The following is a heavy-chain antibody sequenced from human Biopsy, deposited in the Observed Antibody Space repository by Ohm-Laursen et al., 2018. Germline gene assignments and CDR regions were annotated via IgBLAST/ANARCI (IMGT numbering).Heavy chain of an antibody. CDR3: GNEVHGRDY. V-gene: IGHV4-34*08. Sequence: SQTLSLTCAVFGKTFSDYQWSWIRQPPGKGLEWIGQINQAGTTNYNPSLKSRVSISADASKYEFCLRLTSVTAADTAVYLCGNEVHGRDYWGLGAQVTVSS. D-gene: IGHD2-15*01. CDR1: GKTFSDYQ. J-gene: IGHJ4*02. CDR2: INQAGTT.